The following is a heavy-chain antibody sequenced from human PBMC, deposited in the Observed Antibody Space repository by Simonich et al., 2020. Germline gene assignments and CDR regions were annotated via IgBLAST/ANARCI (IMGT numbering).Heavy chain of an antibody. CDR1: GGSISSYY. CDR3: ARLPDY. J-gene: IGHJ4*02. Sequence: QVQLQESGPGLVKPSEPLSLTCTVSGGSISSYYWSWIRQPPGKGLEWIGYIYYSGSTNYTPSLKSRVTISVDTSKNQFSLKLSSVTAADTAVYYCARLPDYWGQGTLVTVSS. V-gene: IGHV4-59*08. CDR2: IYYSGST.